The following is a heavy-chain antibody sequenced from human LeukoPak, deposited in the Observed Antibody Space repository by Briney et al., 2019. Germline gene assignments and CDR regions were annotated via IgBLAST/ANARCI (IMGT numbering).Heavy chain of an antibody. J-gene: IGHJ4*02. CDR1: GFTVSSNY. Sequence: GGSLRLSCAVSGFTVSSNYMSWVRQAPGKGLEWVSIIYSGGYTFYADSVKGRFTISRDNSKNTPYLQMNSLRAEDTAVYYCARTAAGTFFDYWGQGTLVTVSS. D-gene: IGHD6-13*01. V-gene: IGHV3-53*01. CDR3: ARTAAGTFFDY. CDR2: IYSGGYT.